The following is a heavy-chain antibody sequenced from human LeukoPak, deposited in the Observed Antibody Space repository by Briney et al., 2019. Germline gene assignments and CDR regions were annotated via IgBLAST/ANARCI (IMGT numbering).Heavy chain of an antibody. D-gene: IGHD2-2*01. J-gene: IGHJ4*02. CDR3: ARDSRVGYCSSTSCPFDY. V-gene: IGHV1-18*01. Sequence: ASVKVSCKASGYTFTSYGISWVRQAPGQGLEWMGWISAYNGNTNYAQKLQGRVTMTTDTSTSTAYMELRSLRSDDTAVYYCARDSRVGYCSSTSCPFDYWGQGTLVTVSS. CDR2: ISAYNGNT. CDR1: GYTFTSYG.